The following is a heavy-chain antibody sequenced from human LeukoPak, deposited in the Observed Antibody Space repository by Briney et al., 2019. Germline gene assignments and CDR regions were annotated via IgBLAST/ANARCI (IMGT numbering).Heavy chain of an antibody. V-gene: IGHV1-46*01. CDR1: GYTFTSYY. Sequence: ASVKVSRKASGYTFTSYYMHWVRQAPGQGREWMGIINPSGGSTSYAQKFQGRVTMTRDTSTSPVYMELSSLRSEDTAVYYCARELGGGGFDYWGQGTLVTVSS. J-gene: IGHJ4*02. CDR3: ARELGGGGFDY. CDR2: INPSGGST. D-gene: IGHD3-10*01.